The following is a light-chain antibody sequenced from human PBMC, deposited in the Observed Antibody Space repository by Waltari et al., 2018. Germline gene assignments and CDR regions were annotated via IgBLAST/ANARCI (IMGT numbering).Light chain of an antibody. J-gene: IGLJ3*02. CDR1: TSDIGSHNI. V-gene: IGLV2-23*02. CDR3: CSYAGSTTWV. Sequence: QSALTQPASMSGSPGQSITVSCTGATSDIGSHNIVSWYQQHPGKAPKPILYDVNRRPSGVSDRFSGSKSGITASLTISGLQAEDEADYYCCSYAGSTTWVFGGGTKLTVL. CDR2: DVN.